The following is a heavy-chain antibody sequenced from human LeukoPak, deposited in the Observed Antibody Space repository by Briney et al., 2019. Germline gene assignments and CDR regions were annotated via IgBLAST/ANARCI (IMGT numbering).Heavy chain of an antibody. D-gene: IGHD3-16*01. Sequence: SGTLSLTCTVSRGSINTSDWWTWVRQPPGKGLEWIGEIFHSGSTNYNPSLKSRLTMSADKSKNQYYLELTSVTAADTAVYYCGRGGGQGKGAVDHWGQGTLVTVSS. CDR3: GRGGGQGKGAVDH. CDR1: RGSINTSDW. J-gene: IGHJ4*02. CDR2: IFHSGST. V-gene: IGHV4-4*02.